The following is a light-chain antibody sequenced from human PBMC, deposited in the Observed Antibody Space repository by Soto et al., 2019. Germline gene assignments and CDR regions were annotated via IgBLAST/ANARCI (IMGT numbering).Light chain of an antibody. Sequence: EIVMTQSPATLSVSPGERATLSCRASQSGSSNLAWYQQKPGQAPRLLVYGATTRATGIPARFSGSGSGKEFTLTSSSLQSEDFAVDYCQQYNNWRWTVGQGNNVEI. J-gene: IGKJ1*01. CDR3: QQYNNWRWT. CDR1: QSGSSN. V-gene: IGKV3-15*01. CDR2: GAT.